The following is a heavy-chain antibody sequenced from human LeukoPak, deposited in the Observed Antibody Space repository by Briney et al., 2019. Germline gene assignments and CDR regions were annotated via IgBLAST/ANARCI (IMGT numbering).Heavy chain of an antibody. CDR1: GFTFSSYG. V-gene: IGHV3-30*02. D-gene: IGHD6-19*01. CDR2: IRYDGSNK. Sequence: PGGSLRLSCAASGFTFSSYGMHWVRQAPGKGLEWVAFIRYDGSNKYYADSVKGRFTISRDNSKNTLYLQMNSLRAEDTAVYYCAKDAVAGNKYLYYWGQGTLVTVSS. J-gene: IGHJ4*02. CDR3: AKDAVAGNKYLYY.